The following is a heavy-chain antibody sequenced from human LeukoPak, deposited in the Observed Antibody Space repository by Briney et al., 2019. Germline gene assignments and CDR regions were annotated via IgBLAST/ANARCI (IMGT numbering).Heavy chain of an antibody. Sequence: GESLKISCQGSIYTFATYWIGWVRQMPGKGLEWMGTIYVGDSQTRYSPSFQGRVTISADKSISTAYLQWRSLKVSDTAIYYCAKSAEADWFDSWGQGTLVIVSS. J-gene: IGHJ5*01. CDR3: AKSAEADWFDS. CDR2: IYVGDSQT. CDR1: IYTFATYW. V-gene: IGHV5-51*01.